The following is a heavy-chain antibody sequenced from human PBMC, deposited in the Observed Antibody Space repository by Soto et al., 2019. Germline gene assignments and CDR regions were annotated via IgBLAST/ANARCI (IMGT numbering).Heavy chain of an antibody. Sequence: GGSLRLSCAASGFTFDNYAMHWVRQGPGKGLEWVSGINWNSVTFDYADSVKGRFTISRDNAKNTLYLQMNSLRAEDTAVYYCAKDGIYGSVSYDYYYYGMDGWGQGTTVTVSS. D-gene: IGHD3-10*01. CDR1: GFTFDNYA. CDR2: INWNSVTF. V-gene: IGHV3-9*01. J-gene: IGHJ6*02. CDR3: AKDGIYGSVSYDYYYYGMDG.